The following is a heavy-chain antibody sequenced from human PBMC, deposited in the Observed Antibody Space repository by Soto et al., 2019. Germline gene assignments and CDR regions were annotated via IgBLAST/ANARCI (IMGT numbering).Heavy chain of an antibody. V-gene: IGHV3-23*01. D-gene: IGHD1-1*01. Sequence: EVQVLESGGGLVQPGGSLRLSCEVSGLTISPYAMRWVRQAPGKVLEWVSAISGSGGSTYYADSVKGRFTISRDNSKNTLYLQMNSLRAEDTAVYYCAKGATGTWLDYYFDYWGQGTLVSVSS. CDR3: AKGATGTWLDYYFDY. CDR2: ISGSGGST. CDR1: GLTISPYA. J-gene: IGHJ4*02.